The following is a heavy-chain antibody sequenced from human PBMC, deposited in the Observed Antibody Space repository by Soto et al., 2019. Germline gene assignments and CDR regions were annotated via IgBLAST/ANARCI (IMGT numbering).Heavy chain of an antibody. CDR2: INPNSGGT. CDR3: ARGFTSLTSSSWYVDYYYGMDV. J-gene: IGHJ6*02. V-gene: IGHV1-2*04. Sequence: QVQLVQSGAEVKKPGASVKVSCKASGYTFTGYYMHWVRQAPGQGLEWMGWINPNSGGTNYAQKFQGWVTMTRDTSISTAYMELSRLRYDDTAVYYCARGFTSLTSSSWYVDYYYGMDVWGQGTTVTVSS. CDR1: GYTFTGYY. D-gene: IGHD6-13*01.